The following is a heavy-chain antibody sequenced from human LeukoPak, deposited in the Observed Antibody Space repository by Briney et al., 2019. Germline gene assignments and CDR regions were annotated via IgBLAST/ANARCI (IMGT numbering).Heavy chain of an antibody. CDR2: IYYSGST. D-gene: IGHD6-19*01. J-gene: IGHJ4*02. CDR1: GGSISSSSYY. CDR3: ARDGGPYSSGWTDGGSYFDY. Sequence: SETLSLTCTVSGGSISSSSYYWGWIRQPPGKGLEWIGSIYYSGSTYYNPSLKSRVTISVDTSKNQFSLKLSSVTAADTAVYYCARDGGPYSSGWTDGGSYFDYWGQGTLVTVSS. V-gene: IGHV4-39*07.